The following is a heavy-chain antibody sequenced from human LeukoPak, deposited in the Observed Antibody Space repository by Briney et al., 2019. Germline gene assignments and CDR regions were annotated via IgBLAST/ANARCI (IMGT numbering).Heavy chain of an antibody. D-gene: IGHD6-13*01. CDR1: GFTFSSYN. CDR2: ISWNSGKI. CDR3: AKDRGYSSSFFEI. Sequence: GESLRLSCAASGFTFSSYNMNWVRQAPGKGLEWVSGISWNSGKIDYADSVKGRFTISRDNAKNSLYLQMNSLRVEDMALYYCAKDRGYSSSFFEIWGQGTLVTVSS. J-gene: IGHJ4*02. V-gene: IGHV3-9*03.